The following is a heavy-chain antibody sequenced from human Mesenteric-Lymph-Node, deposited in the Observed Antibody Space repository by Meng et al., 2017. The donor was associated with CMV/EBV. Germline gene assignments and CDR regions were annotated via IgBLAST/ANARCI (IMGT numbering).Heavy chain of an antibody. J-gene: IGHJ4*02. CDR3: AKSDDFDWLLYGLDY. Sequence: SRFPFTNYAMTWVRQAPGKGLEWVSAISGSGGSTYYADSVKGRFTIFRDNSKHTLYLQMNSLRAEDTAIYYCAKSDDFDWLLYGLDYWGQGTLVTVSS. CDR2: ISGSGGST. V-gene: IGHV3-23*01. D-gene: IGHD3-9*01. CDR1: RFPFTNYA.